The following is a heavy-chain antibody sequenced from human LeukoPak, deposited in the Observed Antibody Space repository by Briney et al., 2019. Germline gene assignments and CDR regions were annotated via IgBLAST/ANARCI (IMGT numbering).Heavy chain of an antibody. D-gene: IGHD3-16*01. J-gene: IGHJ5*02. CDR3: AAGGASAP. V-gene: IGHV5-51*01. CDR1: GYSFTNFW. Sequence: GESLKISCKGSGYSFTNFWIGWVRQMPRKGLEWMGVISPGDSGIRYSPSFQGQVTISVDKSINTAYLQWSSLKASDSAMYYCAAGGASAPWGQGTLVTVSS. CDR2: ISPGDSGI.